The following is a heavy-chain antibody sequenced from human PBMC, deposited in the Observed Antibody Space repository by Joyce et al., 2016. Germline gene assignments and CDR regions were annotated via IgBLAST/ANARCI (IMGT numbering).Heavy chain of an antibody. CDR2: IWHDGTKT. CDR3: TRAASTGTGAFDV. J-gene: IGHJ3*01. Sequence: QEQLLESGGGVVQPGRSLRLSCAASGFPFDDHGMYWVRQAPGKGLEWVTFIWHDGTKTNDANSVKGRFTISRDNSKNIFYLQMNSLRVEDTAVYFCTRAASTGTGAFDVWGQGTVVMVSS. V-gene: IGHV3-33*01. D-gene: IGHD1-1*01. CDR1: GFPFDDHG.